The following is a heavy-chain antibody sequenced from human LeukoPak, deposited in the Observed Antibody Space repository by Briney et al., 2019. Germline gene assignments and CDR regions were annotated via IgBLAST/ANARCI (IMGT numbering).Heavy chain of an antibody. CDR1: GFTFSSYW. V-gene: IGHV3-7*02. CDR2: IKQDGSER. J-gene: IGHJ4*02. D-gene: IGHD3-10*01. Sequence: GGSLRLSCAASGFTFSSYWMNWVRQAPGKGLEGVANIKQDGSERYSVDSLKGRFTISRDNAKNSLYLQMNSLRADDTAVYYCCAGSGSYIYWGQGTLVSVSS. CDR3: CAGSGSYIY.